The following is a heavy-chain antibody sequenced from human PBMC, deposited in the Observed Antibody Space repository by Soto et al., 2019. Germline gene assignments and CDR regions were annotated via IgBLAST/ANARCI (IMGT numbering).Heavy chain of an antibody. CDR3: SKGRQQVVPQVGMDV. CDR1: GFTFSSYA. J-gene: IGHJ6*02. CDR2: ISGSGDST. Sequence: EVQLLESGGGLVQPGGSLRLSCAASGFTFSSYAMNWVRQAPGKGLEWVSGISGSGDSTYYADSVKGRFIISRDNSKKHVVLEMKHLETEDQAVYYRSKGRQQVVPQVGMDVWGQGTTVTVSS. D-gene: IGHD3-22*01. V-gene: IGHV3-23*01.